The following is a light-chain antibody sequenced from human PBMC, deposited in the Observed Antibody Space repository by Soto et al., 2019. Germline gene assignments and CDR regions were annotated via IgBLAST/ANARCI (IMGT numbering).Light chain of an antibody. V-gene: IGKV3-11*01. J-gene: IGKJ3*01. CDR1: QSIGST. Sequence: EIVLTQSPDTLSLSPGERAIFSCRTSQSIGSTLAWYQHKPGQAPRLLIYDASQRATGIPARFSGSGSGTDFTLTISSLEPEDFAVYFCQQRSKWPVTFGPGTTVDIK. CDR2: DAS. CDR3: QQRSKWPVT.